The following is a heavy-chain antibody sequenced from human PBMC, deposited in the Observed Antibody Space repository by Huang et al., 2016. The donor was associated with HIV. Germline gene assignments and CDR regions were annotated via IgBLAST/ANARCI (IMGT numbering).Heavy chain of an antibody. J-gene: IGHJ2*01. CDR3: ARASWYEPRSWYFGL. CDR2: INDNGYT. D-gene: IGHD6-13*01. V-gene: IGHV4-34*01. CDR1: GGSVRGHY. Sequence: QVQLQQWGAGLLKPSETLSLTCAVYGGSVRGHYWSWIRQPPGMGLEWIAEINDNGYTNYNPSLKSRVTISVHTSRNQFSLKLNSVTAADAAVYYCARASWYEPRSWYFGLWGRGTLVTVSS.